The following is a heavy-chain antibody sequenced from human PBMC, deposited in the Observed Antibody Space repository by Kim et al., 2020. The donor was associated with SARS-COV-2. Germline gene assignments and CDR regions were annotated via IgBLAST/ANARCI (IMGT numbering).Heavy chain of an antibody. CDR3: ARRAFYGSGKYGMDV. V-gene: IGHV3-53*04. D-gene: IGHD3-10*01. Sequence: SRKGRFTISGHNSKNTLYLQMNSLRAEDTAVYYCARRAFYGSGKYGMDVWGQGATVTVSS. J-gene: IGHJ6*02.